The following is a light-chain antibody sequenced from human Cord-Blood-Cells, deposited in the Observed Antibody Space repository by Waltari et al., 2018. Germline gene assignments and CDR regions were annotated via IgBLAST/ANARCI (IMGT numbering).Light chain of an antibody. Sequence: QSALTQPASVSGSPGQSITLSCTGTRSYVGGYNSVSWYQQHPGKAPKLMIYDVSNRPSGVSNRFSGSKSGNTASLTISGLQAEDEADYYCSSYTSSSTLVFGGGTKLTVL. CDR2: DVS. V-gene: IGLV2-14*03. CDR3: SSYTSSSTLV. CDR1: RSYVGGYNS. J-gene: IGLJ3*02.